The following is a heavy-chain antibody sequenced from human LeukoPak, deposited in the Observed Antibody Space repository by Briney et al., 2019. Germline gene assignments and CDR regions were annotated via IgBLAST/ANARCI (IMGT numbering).Heavy chain of an antibody. CDR3: AKENPVGGTNYFDY. J-gene: IGHJ4*02. CDR1: GFTFSSYA. CDR2: ISYDGSNK. D-gene: IGHD1-26*01. Sequence: PGGSLRLSCAASGFTFSSYAMHWVRQAPGKGLEWVAVISYDGSNKYYADSVKGRFTISRDNSKNTLSLQMNSLRAEDTAVYYCAKENPVGGTNYFDYWGQGTLVTVPS. V-gene: IGHV3-30*04.